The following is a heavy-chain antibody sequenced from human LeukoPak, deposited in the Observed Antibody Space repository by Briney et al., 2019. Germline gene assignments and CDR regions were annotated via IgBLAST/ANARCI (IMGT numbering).Heavy chain of an antibody. CDR3: ASGGALGNWFDP. D-gene: IGHD4/OR15-4a*01. Sequence: SETLSLTCAVYGGSFSGYYWSWIPQPPGKGLEWIGEINHSGSTNYNPSLKSRVTISVDTSKNQFSLKLSSVTAADTAVYYCASGGALGNWFDPWGQGTLVTVSS. CDR2: INHSGST. J-gene: IGHJ5*02. CDR1: GGSFSGYY. V-gene: IGHV4-34*01.